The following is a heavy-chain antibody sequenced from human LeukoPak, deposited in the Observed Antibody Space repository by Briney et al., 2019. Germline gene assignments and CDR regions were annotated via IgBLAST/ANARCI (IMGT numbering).Heavy chain of an antibody. D-gene: IGHD4/OR15-4a*01. CDR1: RFTLSSYS. CDR2: ISSSSSTI. CDR3: ARRAGAYSHPYDY. Sequence: GGSLRLSCAASRFTLSSYSMNWVRQAPGKGLEWVSYISSSSSTIFYADSVKGRFTISRDNAKNSLYLQMNSLRAEDTAVYYCARRAGAYSHPYDYWGQGTLVTVSS. V-gene: IGHV3-48*01. J-gene: IGHJ4*02.